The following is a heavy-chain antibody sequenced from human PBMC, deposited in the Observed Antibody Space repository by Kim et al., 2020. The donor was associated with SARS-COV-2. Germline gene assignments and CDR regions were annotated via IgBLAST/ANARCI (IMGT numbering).Heavy chain of an antibody. CDR1: GFTFSSYG. CDR3: AKDGESSSSWPKVGDY. V-gene: IGHV3-30*18. J-gene: IGHJ4*02. D-gene: IGHD6-13*01. CDR2: ISYDGSNK. Sequence: GGSLRLSCAASGFTFSSYGMHWVRQAPGKGLEWVAVISYDGSNKYYADSVKGRFTISRDNSKNTLYLQMNSPRAEDTAVYYCAKDGESSSSWPKVGDYWGQGTLVTVSS.